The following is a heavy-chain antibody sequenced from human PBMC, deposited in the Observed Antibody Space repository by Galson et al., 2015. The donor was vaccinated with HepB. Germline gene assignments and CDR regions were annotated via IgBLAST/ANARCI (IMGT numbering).Heavy chain of an antibody. D-gene: IGHD3-10*01. CDR1: GYTFTAYY. CDR2: MNPNSGVT. Sequence: SVKVSCKASGYTFTAYYLHWVRQAPGLGLEWMGWMNPNSGVTNYAQKFQGRVTVTRDTSISTAYMEVRRLRSDDTAVYYCARVPHSGSGIYYQTAGPSGYGMDVWGQGTTVTVSS. CDR3: ARVPHSGSGIYYQTAGPSGYGMDV. V-gene: IGHV1-2*02. J-gene: IGHJ6*02.